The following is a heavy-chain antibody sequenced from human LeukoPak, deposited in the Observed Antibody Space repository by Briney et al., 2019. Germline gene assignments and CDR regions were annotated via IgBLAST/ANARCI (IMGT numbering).Heavy chain of an antibody. D-gene: IGHD2/OR15-2a*01. CDR3: AEVVAGNIDYYFDY. CDR1: GFTFSSYA. Sequence: GGSLRLSCAASGFTFSSYAMSWVRQAPGKGLEWVAGISGTGGSTHYADSVKGRFTISRDNSKNTVYQQMRNLRVEHTAVYYCAEVVAGNIDYYFDYWGQGILVAVSS. J-gene: IGHJ4*02. CDR2: ISGTGGST. V-gene: IGHV3-23*01.